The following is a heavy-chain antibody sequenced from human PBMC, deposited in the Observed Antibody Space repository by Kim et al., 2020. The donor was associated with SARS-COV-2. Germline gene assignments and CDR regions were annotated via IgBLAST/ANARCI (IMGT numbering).Heavy chain of an antibody. Sequence: TRYSQKFQGRVSITRDTSATIAYLELSGLISEDTAVYYCAREAVAGSFDYWGQGSLVTVSS. CDR3: AREAVAGSFDY. V-gene: IGHV1-3*01. J-gene: IGHJ4*02. CDR2: T. D-gene: IGHD6-19*01.